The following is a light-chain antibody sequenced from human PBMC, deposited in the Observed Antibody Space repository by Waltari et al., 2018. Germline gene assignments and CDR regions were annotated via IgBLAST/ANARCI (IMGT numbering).Light chain of an antibody. J-gene: IGLJ2*01. V-gene: IGLV2-14*03. Sequence: QSALTQPASVSGSPGQSITFSCTGTSSDLGTYDYVSWYQQHPGKAPKLMIYDVTKRPSGVSDRFSGSKSGNTASLTISGLQAEDEADYYCSSYTSSSTVVFGGGTKLTVL. CDR2: DVT. CDR3: SSYTSSSTVV. CDR1: SSDLGTYDY.